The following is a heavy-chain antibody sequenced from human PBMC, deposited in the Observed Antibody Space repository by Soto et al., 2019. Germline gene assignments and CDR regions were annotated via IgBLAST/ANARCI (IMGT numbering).Heavy chain of an antibody. CDR2: INQSGST. CDR3: ARVDDY. V-gene: IGHV4-34*01. CDR1: GGSFSGYH. J-gene: IGHJ4*02. Sequence: QVQLQQWGAGLLKPSETLSLTCAVYGGSFSGYHWSWIRQTPGKGLEWIGEINQSGSTNYNPSLKSRLTISVDTSKNQFSLKLSSVTAADTAVYYCARVDDYWGQGTLVTVSS.